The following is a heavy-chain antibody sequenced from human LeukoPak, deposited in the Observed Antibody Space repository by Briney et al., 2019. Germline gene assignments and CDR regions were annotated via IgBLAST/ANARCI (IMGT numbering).Heavy chain of an antibody. D-gene: IGHD6-6*01. V-gene: IGHV3-21*01. Sequence: GGSLILSCAASGFTFSSYGMNWFRQAPGKELEWVSSITSSSSYIYYSDSVRGRFTSSRDNAKNSLYLQMNSMSAEDTAVYYCARSYSSSRGTFDYWGQGTLVTVSS. CDR1: GFTFSSYG. J-gene: IGHJ4*02. CDR3: ARSYSSSRGTFDY. CDR2: ITSSSSYI.